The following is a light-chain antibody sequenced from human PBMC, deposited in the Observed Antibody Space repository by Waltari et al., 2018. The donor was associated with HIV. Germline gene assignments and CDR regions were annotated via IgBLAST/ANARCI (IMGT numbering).Light chain of an antibody. V-gene: IGLV1-40*01. J-gene: IGLJ2*01. Sequence: QSVLTQPPSLSGAPGQRVTISCIGTRSTIGADYAVHWYRQVSGAAPKLLIYRTDARPSGVPDRFFGSRSGASASLVINGLQTDDEADYYCQSYDSSLFWVFGGGTKLTVL. CDR3: QSYDSSLFWV. CDR1: RSTIGADYA. CDR2: RTD.